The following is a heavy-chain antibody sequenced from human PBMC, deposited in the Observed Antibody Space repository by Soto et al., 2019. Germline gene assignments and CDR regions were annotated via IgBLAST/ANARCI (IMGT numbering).Heavy chain of an antibody. CDR2: IIPIFGTA. V-gene: IGHV1-69*13. D-gene: IGHD1-7*01. CDR3: ARDGINGTITRSIHAFDI. Sequence: ASVKVSCKASGGTFSSYAISWVRQAPGQGLEWMGGIIPIFGTANYAQKFQGRVTITADESTSTAYMELSSLRSEDTAVYYCARDGINGTITRSIHAFDIWGQGTMVTVSS. J-gene: IGHJ3*02. CDR1: GGTFSSYA.